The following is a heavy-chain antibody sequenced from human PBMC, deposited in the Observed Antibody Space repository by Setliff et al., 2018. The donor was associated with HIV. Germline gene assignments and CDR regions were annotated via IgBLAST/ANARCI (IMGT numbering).Heavy chain of an antibody. CDR1: GYTFSDYD. D-gene: IGHD6-13*01. V-gene: IGHV1-18*01. Sequence: GASVKVSCKASGYTFSDYDVAWVRQAPGQGLEWMGWISGYSGHTSYAQKIQGRVTMTTDTSTSTAYMELRSLRSDDTAVYYCARDQTGVAAAAFGGGSAWSDEGFDIWGQGTMVTVSS. J-gene: IGHJ3*02. CDR3: ARDQTGVAAAAFGGGSAWSDEGFDI. CDR2: ISGYSGHT.